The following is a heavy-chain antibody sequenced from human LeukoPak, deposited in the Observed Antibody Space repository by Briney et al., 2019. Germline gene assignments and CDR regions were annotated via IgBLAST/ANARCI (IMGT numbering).Heavy chain of an antibody. Sequence: APVKVSCKASGYTFTSYGISWVRQAPGQGLEWMGWISAYNGNTNYAQKLQGRVTMTTDTSTSTAYMELRSLRSDDTAVYYCARDGFQVGATTIDYWGQGTLVTVSS. J-gene: IGHJ4*02. CDR2: ISAYNGNT. CDR3: ARDGFQVGATTIDY. D-gene: IGHD1-26*01. V-gene: IGHV1-18*01. CDR1: GYTFTSYG.